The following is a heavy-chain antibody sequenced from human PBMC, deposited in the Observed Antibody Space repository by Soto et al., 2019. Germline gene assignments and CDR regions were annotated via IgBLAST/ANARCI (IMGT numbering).Heavy chain of an antibody. CDR3: AREPVFVSYPGTPVFDY. CDR2: IYTSGST. V-gene: IGHV4-4*07. D-gene: IGHD1-26*01. Sequence: QVQLQESGPGLVKPSETLSLTYTVSGGSISSYYWSWIRQPAGKGLEWIGRIYTSGSTNYNPSLKGRVTMSVDTSKNQFSLKLSSVTAADTAVYYCAREPVFVSYPGTPVFDYWGQGTLVTVSS. CDR1: GGSISSYY. J-gene: IGHJ4*02.